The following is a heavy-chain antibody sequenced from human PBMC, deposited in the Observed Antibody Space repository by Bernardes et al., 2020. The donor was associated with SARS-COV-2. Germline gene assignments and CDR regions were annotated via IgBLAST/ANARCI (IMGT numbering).Heavy chain of an antibody. J-gene: IGHJ4*02. CDR2: ISFHTGQT. CDR3: ATMIRAIDY. Sequence: ASVKVSCKASGYTFTGYYMHWVRQAPGQGLEWMGWISFHTGQTDYALRFQGRVTMTTDTATRTAFMELRSLRSDDTAMYYCATMIRAIDYWGQGTLVTVSS. CDR1: GYTFTGYY. D-gene: IGHD3-10*01. V-gene: IGHV1-18*04.